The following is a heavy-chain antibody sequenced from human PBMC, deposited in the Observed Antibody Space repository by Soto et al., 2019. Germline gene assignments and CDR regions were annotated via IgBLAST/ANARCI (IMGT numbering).Heavy chain of an antibody. Sequence: EVQLVESGGGLVQPGGSLRLSCAASGFDFSNSWIHWVRQGPGKGLVWVSHINSDGSGTTYADSVKGRFTISRDNAKNTVYLKMKSLSAADTAVYYCAKDTAYAMDDWGQGTTVTVSS. D-gene: IGHD2-15*01. CDR1: GFDFSNSW. V-gene: IGHV3-74*01. CDR2: INSDGSGT. J-gene: IGHJ6*02. CDR3: AKDTAYAMDD.